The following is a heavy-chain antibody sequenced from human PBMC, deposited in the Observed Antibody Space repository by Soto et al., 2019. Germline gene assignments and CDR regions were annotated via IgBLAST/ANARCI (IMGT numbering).Heavy chain of an antibody. V-gene: IGHV3-33*01. Sequence: QVQLVESGGGVVQPGRSLRLSCAASGFTFSSYGMHWVRQAPGKGLEWVAVIWYDGSNKYYADSVTGRFTISRDNSKNTLYLQMNSLRAEDTAVYYCARDYDILTGSPLDYWGQGTLVTVSS. CDR3: ARDYDILTGSPLDY. CDR2: IWYDGSNK. J-gene: IGHJ4*02. CDR1: GFTFSSYG. D-gene: IGHD3-9*01.